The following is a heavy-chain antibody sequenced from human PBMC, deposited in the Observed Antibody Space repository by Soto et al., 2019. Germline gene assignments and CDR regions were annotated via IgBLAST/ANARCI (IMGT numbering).Heavy chain of an antibody. CDR2: IYPGDSDT. V-gene: IGHV5-51*01. CDR1: GYSFTCYW. D-gene: IGHD2-2*01. CDR3: ARHYCSSTSCYQVYYYYYGMDV. Sequence: GESRKISCKGSGYSFTCYWIGWVRQMPGKGLEWMGIIYPGDSDTRYSPSFQGQVTISADKSISTAYLQWSSLKASDTAMYYCARHYCSSTSCYQVYYYYYGMDVWGQATKVTVSS. J-gene: IGHJ6*02.